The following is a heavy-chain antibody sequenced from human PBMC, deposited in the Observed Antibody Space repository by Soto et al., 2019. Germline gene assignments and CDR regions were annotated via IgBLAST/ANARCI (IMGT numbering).Heavy chain of an antibody. V-gene: IGHV3-48*01. D-gene: IGHD2-15*01. CDR3: AGRFDY. J-gene: IGHJ4*02. CDR2: ISSSSGTI. Sequence: PGGSLRLSCAASGFSFSSYSINWVRQAPGKGLEWVSYISSSSGTIEYADSVKGRFTISRDNAKNSLYLQMNSLRAEDTAVYYCAGRFDYWGQGTLVTVSS. CDR1: GFSFSSYS.